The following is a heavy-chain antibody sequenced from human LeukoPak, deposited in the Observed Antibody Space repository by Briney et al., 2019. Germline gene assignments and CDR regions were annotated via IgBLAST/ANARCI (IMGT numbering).Heavy chain of an antibody. D-gene: IGHD1-1*01. J-gene: IGHJ3*02. Sequence: EASVKVSCKASGGTFSSYAISWVRQAPGQGLEWMGGIIPIFGTANYAQKFQGRVTMTRDTSTSTLNMELSSLRSEDTAVYYCARGLWHLDHQILDIWGQGTMVTVSP. CDR2: IIPIFGTA. CDR1: GGTFSSYA. V-gene: IGHV1-69*05. CDR3: ARGLWHLDHQILDI.